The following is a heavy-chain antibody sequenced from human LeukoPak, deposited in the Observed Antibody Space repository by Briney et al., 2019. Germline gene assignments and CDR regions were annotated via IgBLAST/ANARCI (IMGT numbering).Heavy chain of an antibody. CDR3: ARGSDSGYYYGPVGYFDY. V-gene: IGHV4-39*07. Sequence: SETLSLTCTVSGGSISSSSYYWGWIRQPPGKGLEWIGSIYYSGSTYYNPSLKSRVTISVDTSKNQFSLKLSSVTAADTAVYYCARGSDSGYYYGPVGYFDYWGQGTLVTVSS. CDR2: IYYSGST. CDR1: GGSISSSSYY. D-gene: IGHD3-22*01. J-gene: IGHJ4*02.